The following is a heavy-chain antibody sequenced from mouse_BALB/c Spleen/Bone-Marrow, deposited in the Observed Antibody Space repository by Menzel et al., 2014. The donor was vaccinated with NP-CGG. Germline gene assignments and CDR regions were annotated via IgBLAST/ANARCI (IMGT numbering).Heavy chain of an antibody. Sequence: VKLMESGAGLVKPGALVKLSCKASGYTFTEYIIHWVKQRSGQGLEWIGWFYPGSGSIKYNEKFKDKATLTADKSSSTVYMELSRLTSEDSAVYFCARHEGSYGSSYFDYWGQGTTLTVSS. D-gene: IGHD1-1*01. CDR3: ARHEGSYGSSYFDY. V-gene: IGHV1-62-2*01. CDR2: FYPGSGSI. CDR1: GYTFTEYI. J-gene: IGHJ2*01.